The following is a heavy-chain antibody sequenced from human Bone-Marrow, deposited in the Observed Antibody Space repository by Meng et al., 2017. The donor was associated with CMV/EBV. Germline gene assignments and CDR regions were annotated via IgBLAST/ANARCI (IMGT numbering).Heavy chain of an antibody. D-gene: IGHD6-6*01. J-gene: IGHJ5*02. Sequence: ASVKVSCKASGGTFSSYAISWVRQAPGQGLEWMGWMNPNSGNTGYAQKFQGRVTMTRNTSISTAYMELSSLRSEDTAVYYCARGRSSSWSDWFDPWGQGTLATVSS. CDR3: ARGRSSSWSDWFDP. CDR2: MNPNSGNT. CDR1: GGTFSSYA. V-gene: IGHV1-8*02.